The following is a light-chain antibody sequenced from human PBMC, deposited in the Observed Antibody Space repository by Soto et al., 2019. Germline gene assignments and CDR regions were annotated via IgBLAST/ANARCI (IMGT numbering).Light chain of an antibody. Sequence: QAVVTQEPSLTVSPGGTVTLTCGSSDGPVTSNHYPYWYQQRLGQVPRTLIYDTTNRQSWAPARFSGSLVGVKAALTLSGAQPEDEADYYCLLAYSGGRVFGGGTKLTVL. V-gene: IGLV7-46*01. CDR3: LLAYSGGRV. CDR2: DTT. J-gene: IGLJ2*01. CDR1: DGPVTSNHY.